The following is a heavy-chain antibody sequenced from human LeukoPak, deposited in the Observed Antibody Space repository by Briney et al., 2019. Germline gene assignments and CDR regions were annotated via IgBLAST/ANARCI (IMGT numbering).Heavy chain of an antibody. CDR2: IKSKTDGGTT. D-gene: IGHD2-2*01. V-gene: IGHV3-15*01. CDR1: GFTFINAW. Sequence: GGSLRLSCEAPGFTFINAWMSWVRQAPGKGLEWVGRIKSKTDGGTTDYAAPVKGRFTISRDDSKNTLYLQMSSLKTEDTAVYHCTTMTVVPTDYWGQGTLVTVSS. J-gene: IGHJ4*02. CDR3: TTMTVVPTDY.